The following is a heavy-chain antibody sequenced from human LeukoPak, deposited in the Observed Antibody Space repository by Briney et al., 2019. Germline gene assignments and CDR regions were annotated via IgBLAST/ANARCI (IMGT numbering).Heavy chain of an antibody. CDR2: ISYDGSNK. CDR1: GFTFSSYA. D-gene: IGHD3-22*01. V-gene: IGHV3-30-3*01. CDR3: ARDLEITMIVVIIPFAMDV. J-gene: IGHJ6*02. Sequence: GVSLRLSCAASGFTFSSYAMHWVRQAPGKGLEWVAVISYDGSNKYYADSVKGRFTISRDNSKNTLYLQMNSLRAEDTAVYYCARDLEITMIVVIIPFAMDVWGQGTTVTVSS.